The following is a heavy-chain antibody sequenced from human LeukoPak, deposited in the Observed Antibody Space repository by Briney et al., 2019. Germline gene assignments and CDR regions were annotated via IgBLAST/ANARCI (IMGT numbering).Heavy chain of an antibody. V-gene: IGHV4-34*01. CDR2: INHSGNT. CDR3: ARMPKPRTYYYDSSGYNPHFDY. Sequence: PSETLSLTCAVYGGSFSGYYWSWIRQPPGKGLEWIGEINHSGNTNYNPSLKSRVTMSVDTSNNQFSLKLSSVTAADTAVYFCARMPKPRTYYYDSSGYNPHFDYWGQGTLVTVSS. D-gene: IGHD3-22*01. J-gene: IGHJ4*02. CDR1: GGSFSGYY.